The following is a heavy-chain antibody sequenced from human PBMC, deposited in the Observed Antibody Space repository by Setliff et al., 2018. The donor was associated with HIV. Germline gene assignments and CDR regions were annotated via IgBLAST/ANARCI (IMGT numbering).Heavy chain of an antibody. CDR1: GGSISSYY. J-gene: IGHJ4*02. CDR2: INHRGNT. Sequence: NPSETLSLTCTVSGGSISSYYWSWIRQSPGKGLEWIGEINHRGNTNYNPSLKNRVTISVDTSKNQFSLKLSSVTAADTAVYYCARGLSFYDPGGFDYWGQGTLVTVSS. D-gene: IGHD3-22*01. CDR3: ARGLSFYDPGGFDY. V-gene: IGHV4-34*01.